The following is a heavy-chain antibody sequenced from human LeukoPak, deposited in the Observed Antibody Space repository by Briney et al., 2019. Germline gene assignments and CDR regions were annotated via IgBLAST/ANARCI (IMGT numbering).Heavy chain of an antibody. Sequence: GGSLRLSCAASGVTFSSYAMSWVRQAPGKGLEWVSAISGSGGSTYCADSVKGRFTISRDNSKNTLYLQMNSLRAEDTAVYYCAKDGGEYYDILTGYYPRLYYMDVWGKGTTVTISS. CDR1: GVTFSSYA. CDR3: AKDGGEYYDILTGYYPRLYYMDV. D-gene: IGHD3-9*01. J-gene: IGHJ6*03. CDR2: ISGSGGST. V-gene: IGHV3-23*01.